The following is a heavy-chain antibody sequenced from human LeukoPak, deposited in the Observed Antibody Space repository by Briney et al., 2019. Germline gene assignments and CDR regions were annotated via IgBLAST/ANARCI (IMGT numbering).Heavy chain of an antibody. D-gene: IGHD3-22*01. Sequence: RGGSLRLSCAGTGFTFSDYWMSWVRQAPGKGLERVANIKQDGSEKSYVDSVKGRFAVSRDNAINSLFLQVNSLRVEDTAVYYCARSARGDDSAYYYMDHGGQGTLVIVSS. CDR3: ARSARGDDSAYYYMDH. CDR1: GFTFSDYW. J-gene: IGHJ4*02. V-gene: IGHV3-7*01. CDR2: IKQDGSEK.